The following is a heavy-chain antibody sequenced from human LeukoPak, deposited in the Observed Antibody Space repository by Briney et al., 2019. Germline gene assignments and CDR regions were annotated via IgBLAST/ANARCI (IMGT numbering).Heavy chain of an antibody. CDR2: ISAYNGNT. CDR3: ARDPYGSGSYYNSLFEY. V-gene: IGHV1-18*04. CDR1: GYTFTSYG. D-gene: IGHD3-10*01. J-gene: IGHJ4*02. Sequence: ASVKVSCKASGYTFTSYGISWVRQAPGQGLEWMGWISAYNGNTNYAQRLQGRVTMTTDTSTSTAYMELRRLRSDDTAVCYCARDPYGSGSYYNSLFEYWGQGTLVTVSS.